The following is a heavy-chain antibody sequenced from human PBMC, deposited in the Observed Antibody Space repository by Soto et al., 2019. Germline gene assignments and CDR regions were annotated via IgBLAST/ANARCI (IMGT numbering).Heavy chain of an antibody. V-gene: IGHV3-30*09. CDR2: TSHDGGVK. CDR3: ARDYYESSGSHYLTSYGMDV. Sequence: VQLVESGGGAAQPGRSLRLSCAASGFSFSTYAMHWVRQAPGKGIEWLSLTSHDGGVKYYADSVKGRFAISRDNSKGSLYLQMNSLRDEDTAVYHCARDYYESSGSHYLTSYGMDVWGQGTTVTVSS. J-gene: IGHJ6*02. CDR1: GFSFSTYA. D-gene: IGHD3-22*01.